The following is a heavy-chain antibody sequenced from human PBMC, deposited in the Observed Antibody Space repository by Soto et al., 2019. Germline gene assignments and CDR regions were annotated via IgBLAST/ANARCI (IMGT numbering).Heavy chain of an antibody. V-gene: IGHV3-23*01. CDR2: ISGSGDST. J-gene: IGHJ2*01. CDR1: GFTFSSYA. D-gene: IGHD4-17*01. Sequence: EVQLLESGGGLVQPGGSLRLSCAASGFTFSSYAMSWVRQAPGKGLEWVSAISGSGDSTYYADSVKGRFTISRDNSKNTQYLQMNSLRAEATAVYYCAKRTVGWYFDLWGRGTLVTVSS. CDR3: AKRTVGWYFDL.